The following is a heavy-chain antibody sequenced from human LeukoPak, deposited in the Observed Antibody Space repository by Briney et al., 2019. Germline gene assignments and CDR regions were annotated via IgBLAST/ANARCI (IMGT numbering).Heavy chain of an antibody. J-gene: IGHJ4*02. CDR3: AKQRIYDSSGYYDY. D-gene: IGHD3-22*01. CDR1: GFTFSSYA. Sequence: PGGSLRLSCAASGFTFSSYAMSWVRQAPGKGLEWVSAISGSGGSTYYADSVKGRITISRDNSKNTLYLQMNSLRAEGTAVYYCAKQRIYDSSGYYDYWGQGTLVTVSS. V-gene: IGHV3-23*01. CDR2: ISGSGGST.